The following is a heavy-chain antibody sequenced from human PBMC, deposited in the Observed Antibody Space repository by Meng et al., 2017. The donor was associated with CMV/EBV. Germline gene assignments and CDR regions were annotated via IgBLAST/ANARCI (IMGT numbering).Heavy chain of an antibody. D-gene: IGHD4-23*01. CDR1: WCFLRSYY. V-gene: IGHV4-4*07. CDR3: ARVLRWNGVIDY. J-gene: IGHJ4*02. CDR2: IYTSGST. Sequence: GPLQEVGPGLVQPLDVLFPTCTFSWCFLRSYYWSWIRQPAGKGLEWIGRIYTSGSTNYNPSLKSRVTMSVDTSKNQFSLKLSSVTAADTAVYYCARVLRWNGVIDYWGQGTLVTVSS.